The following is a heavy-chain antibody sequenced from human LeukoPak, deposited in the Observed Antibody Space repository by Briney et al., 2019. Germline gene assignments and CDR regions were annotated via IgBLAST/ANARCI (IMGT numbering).Heavy chain of an antibody. D-gene: IGHD3-3*01. CDR2: IIPIFGTA. Sequence: SVRVSCKASGGTFSSYAISWVRQAPGPGLEWIGRIIPIFGTANYAQKFQGRVTITTDESTSAAYMELSSLRAEDTAVYYCAARRYDFWSGYFYDWGQGTLVTVSS. V-gene: IGHV1-69*05. CDR1: GGTFSSYA. CDR3: AARRYDFWSGYFYD. J-gene: IGHJ4*02.